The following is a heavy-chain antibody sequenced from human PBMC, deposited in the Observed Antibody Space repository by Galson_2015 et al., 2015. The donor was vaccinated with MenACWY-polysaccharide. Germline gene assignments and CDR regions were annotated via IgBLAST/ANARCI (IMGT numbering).Heavy chain of an antibody. CDR2: VNTDGSVT. CDR3: AKDQRWNLPDY. Sequence: SLRLSCAASGFIFSNYWMHWVRQAPGKGLVWVSRVNTDGSVTSYADSVKGRFTISRDNAKNRSLLQMNSLSVDDTAVYYCAKDQRWNLPDYWGQGILVPVSS. V-gene: IGHV3-74*01. J-gene: IGHJ4*02. CDR1: GFIFSNYW. D-gene: IGHD1-7*01.